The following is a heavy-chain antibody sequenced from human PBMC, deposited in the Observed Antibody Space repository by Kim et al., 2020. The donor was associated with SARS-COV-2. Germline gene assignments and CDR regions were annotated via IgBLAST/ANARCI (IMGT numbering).Heavy chain of an antibody. CDR2: T. CDR3: ARESYGDYGGY. J-gene: IGHJ4*02. D-gene: IGHD4-17*01. V-gene: IGHV3-53*01. Sequence: TYYADAVKGRFTISRDNSKNTLYLQMNSLRAEDTAVYYCARESYGDYGGYWGQGTLVTVSS.